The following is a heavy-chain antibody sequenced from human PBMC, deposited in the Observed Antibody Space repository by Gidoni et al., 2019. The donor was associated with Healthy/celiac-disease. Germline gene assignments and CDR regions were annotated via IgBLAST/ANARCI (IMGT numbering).Heavy chain of an antibody. D-gene: IGHD2-15*01. J-gene: IGHJ4*02. CDR1: GVPFSRYA. Sequence: QVQLVESGGGVVQPGRSLRLSCAASGVPFSRYAIPWVRQAPGKGLEWVAVISYEGSNKYYADSVKGRFTNPRDNSKNTLYLQMNSLGAEDTAVYYCARDTLHCSGGSCYPDVFDYWGQGTLVTVSS. V-gene: IGHV3-30*14. CDR3: ARDTLHCSGGSCYPDVFDY. CDR2: ISYEGSNK.